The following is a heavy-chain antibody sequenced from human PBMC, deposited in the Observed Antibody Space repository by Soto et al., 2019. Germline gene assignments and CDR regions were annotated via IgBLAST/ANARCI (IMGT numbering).Heavy chain of an antibody. V-gene: IGHV1-8*01. D-gene: IGHD3-10*01. J-gene: IGHJ6*02. CDR1: GYTFTSYD. CDR2: MNPNSGNT. CDR3: ARVMVRGAMAHYYYYGMDV. Sequence: GASVKVSCKASGYTFTSYDINWVRQATGQGLEWMGWMNPNSGNTGYAQKFQGRVTMTRNTSISTAYMELSSLRSEDTAVYYCARVMVRGAMAHYYYYGMDVWGQGTTVTVPS.